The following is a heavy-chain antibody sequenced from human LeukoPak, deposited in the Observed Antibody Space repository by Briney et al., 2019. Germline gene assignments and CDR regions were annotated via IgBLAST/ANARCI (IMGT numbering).Heavy chain of an antibody. D-gene: IGHD6-13*01. V-gene: IGHV1-46*01. CDR1: GYTFTSYY. CDR3: ARADTPAAAGTN. CDR2: INPSGGST. Sequence: GASVKVFCKASGYTFTSYYMHWVRQAPGQGLEWMGIINPSGGSTSYAQKFQGRVTMTRDTSTSTVYMELSSLRSEDTAVYYCARADTPAAAGTNWGQGTLVTVSS. J-gene: IGHJ4*02.